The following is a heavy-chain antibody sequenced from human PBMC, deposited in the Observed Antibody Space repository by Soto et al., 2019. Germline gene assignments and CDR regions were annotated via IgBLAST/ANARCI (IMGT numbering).Heavy chain of an antibody. Sequence: QVQLVQSGAEVKKPGASVKVSCKASGDTFTDYYIHWVRQAPGQGLEWMGTVNPSGGHTTYAQHFLGRMTMTRDTPTSPLYMELTSLTSEDTAVYYCARGGHVVVVTAALDYWGQGTLVTVSS. J-gene: IGHJ4*02. V-gene: IGHV1-46*01. CDR3: ARGGHVVVVTAALDY. D-gene: IGHD2-21*02. CDR2: VNPSGGHT. CDR1: GDTFTDYY.